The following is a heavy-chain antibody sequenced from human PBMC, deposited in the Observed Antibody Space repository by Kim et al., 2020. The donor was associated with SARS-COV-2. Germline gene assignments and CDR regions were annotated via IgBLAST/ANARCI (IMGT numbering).Heavy chain of an antibody. V-gene: IGHV4-39*07. J-gene: IGHJ4*02. CDR3: ARDRGSGWYGY. Sequence: SETLSLTCTVSGGSISSSSYYWGWIRQPPGKGLEWIGSIYYSGSTYYNPSLKSRVTISVDTSKNQFSLKLSSVTAADTAVYYCARDRGSGWYGYWGQGTLVTVSS. D-gene: IGHD6-19*01. CDR2: IYYSGST. CDR1: GGSISSSSYY.